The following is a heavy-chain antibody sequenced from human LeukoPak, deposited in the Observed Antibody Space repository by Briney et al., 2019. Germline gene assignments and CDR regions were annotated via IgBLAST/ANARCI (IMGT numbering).Heavy chain of an antibody. CDR2: ISAHSGST. CDR3: ARPHYDLLTASGNNWLDP. CDR1: GYTFTTYG. V-gene: IGHV1-18*01. J-gene: IGHJ5*02. Sequence: AAVKVSCKASGYTFTTYGISWVRQAPRQGGEWMGWISAHSGSTLFAQNLQGRVTLTTDTSTSTAYMEVRSLRSDDTAVYYCARPHYDLLTASGNNWLDPWGQGTLVTVS. D-gene: IGHD3-9*01.